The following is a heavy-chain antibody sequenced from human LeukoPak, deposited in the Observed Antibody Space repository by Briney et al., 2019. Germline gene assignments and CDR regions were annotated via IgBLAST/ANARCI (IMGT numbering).Heavy chain of an antibody. CDR1: GYTFTGYY. CDR2: INPNSGGT. D-gene: IGHD2-15*01. CDR3: AREWINGGREV. Sequence: ASVKASCKASGYTFTGYYIHWVRQAPGQGREWMGWINPNSGGTNYAQKFQGRVTMTRDTSISTAYMELSRLRSDDTAVYYCAREWINGGREVWGQGTLVTVSS. V-gene: IGHV1-2*02. J-gene: IGHJ4*02.